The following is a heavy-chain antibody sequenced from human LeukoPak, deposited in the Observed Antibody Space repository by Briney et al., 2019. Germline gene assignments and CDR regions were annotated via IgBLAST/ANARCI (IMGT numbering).Heavy chain of an antibody. D-gene: IGHD6-13*01. CDR1: GDSLSSSGDA. J-gene: IGHJ4*02. V-gene: IGHV6-1*01. Sequence: SQTLSLTFVISGDSLSSSGDAWNWIRQSPSGRLEWLGRTYQRSKWSSDYALSVRSRITVDPDTSKNQFSLQLYSVTPEDTAVYYCARGRASAIDYWDQGTLVTVSS. CDR2: TYQRSKWSS. CDR3: ARGRASAIDY.